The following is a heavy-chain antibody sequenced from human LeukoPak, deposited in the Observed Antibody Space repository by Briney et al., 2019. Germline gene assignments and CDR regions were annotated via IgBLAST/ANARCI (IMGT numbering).Heavy chain of an antibody. J-gene: IGHJ3*02. CDR1: GGSISSDY. CDR3: ARESPYDGAFDI. D-gene: IGHD5-12*01. Sequence: PSETLSLTCSVSGGSISSDYWTWVRQPPGKGLEWIGHIYYSGSTNYNPPLKSRVTISLDTSKNQFSLKLSSVTAADTAVYYCARESPYDGAFDIWGQGTVVTVSS. V-gene: IGHV4-59*01. CDR2: IYYSGST.